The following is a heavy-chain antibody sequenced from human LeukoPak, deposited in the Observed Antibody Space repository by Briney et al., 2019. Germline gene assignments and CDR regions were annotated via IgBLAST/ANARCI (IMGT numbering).Heavy chain of an antibody. V-gene: IGHV4-38-2*01. D-gene: IGHD3-3*01. J-gene: IGHJ3*02. CDR1: GYSISSGYY. CDR3: ARALGGSGYSDAFDI. Sequence: PSETLSLTCAVSGYSISSGYYWGWIRQPPGKGLEWIGSIYHSGSTYYNPSLKSRVTISVDTSKNQFSLELSSVTAADTAVYYCARALGGSGYSDAFDIWGQGTMVTVSS. CDR2: IYHSGST.